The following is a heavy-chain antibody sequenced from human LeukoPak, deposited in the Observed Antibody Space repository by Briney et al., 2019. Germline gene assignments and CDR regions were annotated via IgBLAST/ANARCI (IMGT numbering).Heavy chain of an antibody. CDR1: GGSISSYY. D-gene: IGHD1-26*01. J-gene: IGHJ3*02. CDR2: IYYSGST. CDR3: ASEGSLSAFDI. Sequence: SETLSLTCTVSGGSISSYYWSWIRQPPGKGLEWIGYIYYSGSTDYNPSLKSRVTISVDTSKNQFSLKLSSVTAADTAVYYCASEGSLSAFDIWGQGTMVTVSS. V-gene: IGHV4-59*01.